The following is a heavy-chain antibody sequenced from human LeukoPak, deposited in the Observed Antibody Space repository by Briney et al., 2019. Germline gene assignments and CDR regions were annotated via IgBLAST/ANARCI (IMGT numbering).Heavy chain of an antibody. CDR2: IYYTGST. Sequence: RKGLEWIVHIYYTGSTNYNPSLKSRVTISLDTSKNQFSLKLSSVTAADTAVYYCKRSLGVDIHVGMDVWSQGTTVTVSS. D-gene: IGHD3-3*01. J-gene: IGHJ6*02. V-gene: IGHV4-59*01. CDR3: KRSLGVDIHVGMDV.